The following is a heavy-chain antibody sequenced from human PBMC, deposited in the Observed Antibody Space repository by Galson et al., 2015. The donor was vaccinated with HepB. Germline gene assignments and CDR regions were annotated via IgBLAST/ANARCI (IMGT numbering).Heavy chain of an antibody. J-gene: IGHJ4*02. D-gene: IGHD3-3*01. V-gene: IGHV3-23*01. CDR1: GFTFNNYA. CDR3: AKEAIPNKGFWSGYQD. CDR2: ISGGADGR. Sequence: SLRLSCATSGFTFNNYAMSWVRQAPGKGLECVPAISGGADGRYYAASVKGRFTISRDNSNNILYLQMSSLRAEDTAVYYCAKEAIPNKGFWSGYQDWGQGTLVTVSS.